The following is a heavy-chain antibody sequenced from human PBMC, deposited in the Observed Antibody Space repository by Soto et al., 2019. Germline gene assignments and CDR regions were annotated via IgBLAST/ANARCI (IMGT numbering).Heavy chain of an antibody. D-gene: IGHD3-3*01. CDR3: ARDKGDFTFGP. V-gene: IGHV1-18*04. CDR1: GYTFTSYG. J-gene: IGHJ1*01. CDR2: ISTYNGNT. Sequence: SVKVSCKASGYTFTSYGISWVRQAPGQGLEWMGWISTYNGNTNYAQKLQGRVTMTTDTSTSTAYMELRSLTSDDTAMYYCARDKGDFTFGPWGQGSLVTVSS.